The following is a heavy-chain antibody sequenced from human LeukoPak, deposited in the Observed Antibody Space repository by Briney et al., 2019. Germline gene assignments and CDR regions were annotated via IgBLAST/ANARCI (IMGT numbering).Heavy chain of an antibody. Sequence: QSGGSLRLSCAASGFTFSNYWMHWVRQAPGKGLVWVSRINSDGRSTRYADSVKGRFTISRDNSKNTMYLQMNSLRAEDTALYYCAKDRWQLSPDYYYYMDVWGNGTTVTVSS. D-gene: IGHD2-15*01. CDR2: INSDGRST. CDR1: GFTFSNYW. CDR3: AKDRWQLSPDYYYYMDV. V-gene: IGHV3-74*01. J-gene: IGHJ6*03.